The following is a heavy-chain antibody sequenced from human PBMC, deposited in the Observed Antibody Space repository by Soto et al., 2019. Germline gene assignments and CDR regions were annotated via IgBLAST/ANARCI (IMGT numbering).Heavy chain of an antibody. D-gene: IGHD1-26*01. CDR1: GGTFSSYT. CDR3: AREHDYVDY. CDR2: IIPILGIA. Sequence: QVQLVQSGAEVKKPGSWVKVSCKASGGTFSSYTISWVRQAPGQGLEWMGRIIPILGIANYAQKFQGRVTITADKSTSTAYMELSSLRSEDTVVYYCAREHDYVDYWGQGTLVTVSS. J-gene: IGHJ4*02. V-gene: IGHV1-69*02.